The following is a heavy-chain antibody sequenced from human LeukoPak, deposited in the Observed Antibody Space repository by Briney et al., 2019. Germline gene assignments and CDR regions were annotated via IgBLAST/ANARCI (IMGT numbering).Heavy chain of an antibody. V-gene: IGHV1-2*06. CDR2: INPNSGGT. D-gene: IGHD6-19*01. CDR1: GYTFTGYY. CDR3: ARAGAIAVAGRPYYYYYMDV. Sequence: ASVKVSCKASGYTFTGYYMHWVRQAPGQGLEWMGRINPNSGGTNYAQKFQGRVTMTRDTSISTAYMELSRLRSDDTAVYYCARAGAIAVAGRPYYYYYMDVWGKGTTVTVSS. J-gene: IGHJ6*03.